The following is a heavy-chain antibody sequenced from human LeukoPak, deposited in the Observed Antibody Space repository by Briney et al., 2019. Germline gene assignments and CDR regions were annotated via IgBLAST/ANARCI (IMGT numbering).Heavy chain of an antibody. CDR3: ARVEPHIVVVPAAPRYWFDP. Sequence: KTSETLSLTRTVSGGSISSYYWSWIRQPPGKGLEWIGYIYYSGSTNYNPSLKSRVTISVDTSKNQFSLKLSSVTAADTAVYYCARVEPHIVVVPAAPRYWFDPWGQGTLVTVSS. CDR1: GGSISSYY. CDR2: IYYSGST. J-gene: IGHJ5*02. D-gene: IGHD2-2*01. V-gene: IGHV4-59*01.